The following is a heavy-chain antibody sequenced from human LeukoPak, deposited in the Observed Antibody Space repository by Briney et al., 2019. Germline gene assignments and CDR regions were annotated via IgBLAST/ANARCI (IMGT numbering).Heavy chain of an antibody. CDR1: GFTFGSYS. J-gene: IGHJ4*02. Sequence: KPGGSLRLSCAASGFTFGSYSMNWVRQAPGKGLEWVSSISSSSSYIYYADSVKGRFTISRDNAKNSLYLQMNSLRAEDTAVYYCAGRTPSIVGATFDYWGQGTLVTVSS. D-gene: IGHD1-26*01. V-gene: IGHV3-21*01. CDR3: AGRTPSIVGATFDY. CDR2: ISSSSSYI.